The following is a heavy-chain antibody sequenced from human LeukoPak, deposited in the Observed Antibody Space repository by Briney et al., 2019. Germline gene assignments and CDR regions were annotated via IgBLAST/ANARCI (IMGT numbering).Heavy chain of an antibody. Sequence: GGSLRLSCAASGFTFSSYGMHWVRQAPGKGLEWVAVISYDGSNKYYADSVKGRFTISRDNSKNTLYLQMNSLRAEDTAVYYCARVKGSYSNGFWGQGTLVTVSS. D-gene: IGHD6-19*01. CDR2: ISYDGSNK. J-gene: IGHJ4*02. CDR3: ARVKGSYSNGF. V-gene: IGHV3-30*03. CDR1: GFTFSSYG.